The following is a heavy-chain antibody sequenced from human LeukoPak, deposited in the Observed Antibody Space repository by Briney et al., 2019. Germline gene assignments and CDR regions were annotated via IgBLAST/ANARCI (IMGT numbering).Heavy chain of an antibody. V-gene: IGHV4-59*08. CDR3: ARHFAYSSSSYFDY. J-gene: IGHJ4*02. CDR1: GGSVSNYY. Sequence: PSETLSLICSVSGGSVSNYYWSWIRQPPGRGLEGIGYVYYTGSTNYNPSLKRRVTVFEDKSKNHFSLRLYSVTVADTAVYYCARHFAYSSSSYFDYWGQGSLVTVSS. CDR2: VYYTGST. D-gene: IGHD6-6*01.